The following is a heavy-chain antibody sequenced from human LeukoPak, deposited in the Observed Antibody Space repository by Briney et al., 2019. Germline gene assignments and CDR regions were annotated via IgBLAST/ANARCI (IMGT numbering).Heavy chain of an antibody. CDR3: ARDRYEHYGMDV. Sequence: GGSLRLSCAASGFTLSSYWMSWVRQAPGKGLEWVANIKQDGSEKYYVDSVKGRFTISRDSAKNSLYLQMNSLRAEDTAVYYCARDRYEHYGMDVWGQGTTVTVSS. CDR1: GFTLSSYW. V-gene: IGHV3-7*01. D-gene: IGHD5-12*01. CDR2: IKQDGSEK. J-gene: IGHJ6*02.